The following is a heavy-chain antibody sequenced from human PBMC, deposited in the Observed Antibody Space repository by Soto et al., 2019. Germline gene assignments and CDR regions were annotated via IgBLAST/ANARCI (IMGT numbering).Heavy chain of an antibody. D-gene: IGHD4-17*01. J-gene: IGHJ6*02. V-gene: IGHV4-30-2*01. Sequence: QLQLQESGSGLVKPSQTLSLTCAVFGGSISSGGFSWSWIRQPPGKGLGWIGYISHSGNTYYNPSLKSLATISIYRSKKQFSLELSSVTAADTAVYYCTRVRVSTTVTIPYYCSYGMDVWGQGTTVTVSS. CDR1: GGSISSGGFS. CDR3: TRVRVSTTVTIPYYCSYGMDV. CDR2: ISHSGNT.